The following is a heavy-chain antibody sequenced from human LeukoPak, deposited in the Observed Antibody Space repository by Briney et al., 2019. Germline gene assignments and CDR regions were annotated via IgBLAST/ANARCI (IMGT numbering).Heavy chain of an antibody. Sequence: GGSLRLSCAASGFIFSSSGMHWVRQTPGKGLEWVAFIRYDGSDKSYADSVKGRFTISRDNSKNTVHLQINSLRAEDTAVYYCAKTRNGAFDIWGQGTMVTVSS. CDR2: IRYDGSDK. CDR1: GFIFSSSG. CDR3: AKTRNGAFDI. V-gene: IGHV3-30*02. D-gene: IGHD1-1*01. J-gene: IGHJ3*02.